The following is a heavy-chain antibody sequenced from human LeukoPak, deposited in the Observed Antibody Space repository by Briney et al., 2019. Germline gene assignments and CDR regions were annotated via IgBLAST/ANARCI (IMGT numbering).Heavy chain of an antibody. CDR3: ARVHSSGWYPKEPEWFDP. J-gene: IGHJ5*02. Sequence: SETLSLTCTVSGGSISSSSYYWGWIRQPPGKGLEWIGSIYYSGSTYYNPSLKSRVTISVDTSKNQFSLKLSSVTAADTAVYYCARVHSSGWYPKEPEWFDPWGQGTLVTVSS. CDR2: IYYSGST. V-gene: IGHV4-39*07. CDR1: GGSISSSSYY. D-gene: IGHD6-19*01.